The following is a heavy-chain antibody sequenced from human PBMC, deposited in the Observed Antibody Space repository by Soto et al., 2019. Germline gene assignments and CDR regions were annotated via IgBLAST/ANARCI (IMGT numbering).Heavy chain of an antibody. D-gene: IGHD3-3*01. CDR1: GYTLTSYG. V-gene: IGHV1-18*04. J-gene: IGHJ6*02. CDR3: ARSKYYDFWSGFQPSYYGMDV. Sequence: ASVKVSCKASGYTLTSYGISWVRQAPGQGLEWMGWISAYNGNTNYAQKLQGRVTMTTDTSTSTAYMELRSLRSDDTAVYYCARSKYYDFWSGFQPSYYGMDVWGQGTTVTVSS. CDR2: ISAYNGNT.